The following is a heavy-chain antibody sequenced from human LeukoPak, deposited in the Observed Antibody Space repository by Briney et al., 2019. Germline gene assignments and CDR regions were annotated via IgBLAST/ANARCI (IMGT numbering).Heavy chain of an antibody. J-gene: IGHJ4*02. CDR2: IYISGTT. V-gene: IGHV4-4*07. CDR3: AREAGYGLFDY. CDR1: GGSISSYY. D-gene: IGHD4-17*01. Sequence: PSETLSLTCTVSGGSISSYYWSWIRQPAGKGLEWIGRIYISGTTNYNPSLKSRVTISVDKSKNQFSLKLSSVTAADTAVYYRAREAGYGLFDYWGQGTLVTVSS.